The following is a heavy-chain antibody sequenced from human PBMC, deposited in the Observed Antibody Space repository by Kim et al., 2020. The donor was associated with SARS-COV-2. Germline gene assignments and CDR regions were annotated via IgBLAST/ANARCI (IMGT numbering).Heavy chain of an antibody. D-gene: IGHD4-17*01. CDR1: GGSFSAYY. Sequence: SETLSLTCAVSGGSFSAYYWSWIRQSPGKGLEWIAEINHIGKTNFNPSLKSRVSMSVDASKNQLSLKLTSVTAADTALYYCARGSTDYGVNSFDHWGQG. J-gene: IGHJ4*02. CDR2: INHIGKT. CDR3: ARGSTDYGVNSFDH. V-gene: IGHV4-34*01.